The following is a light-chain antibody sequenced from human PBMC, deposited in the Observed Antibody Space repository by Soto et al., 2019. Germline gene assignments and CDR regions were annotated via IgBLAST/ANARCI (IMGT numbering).Light chain of an antibody. V-gene: IGLV2-14*01. CDR2: EVS. J-gene: IGLJ1*01. CDR3: SSYTTSHTLCV. CDR1: SSDVGVYNY. Sequence: QSAPTQPASVSGSPGQSITISCTGTSSDVGVYNYVSWYQQYPGKAPKLIIYEVSYRPSGVSDRFSGSKPGNTASLTISGLQAEDEADYYCSSYTTSHTLCVFGTGTKVTVL.